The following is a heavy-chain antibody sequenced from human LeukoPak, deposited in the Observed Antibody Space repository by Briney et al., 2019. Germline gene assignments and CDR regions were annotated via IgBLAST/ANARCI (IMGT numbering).Heavy chain of an antibody. Sequence: GGSLRLSCAASGFTFSSYWMSWVRQAPGQGLEWVANIKQDGSEKYYVDSVKGRFTISRDNAKNSLYLQMNSLRAEDTAVYYCARGSGSYRPQDFDYWGQGTLVTVSS. J-gene: IGHJ4*02. CDR3: ARGSGSYRPQDFDY. CDR2: IKQDGSEK. V-gene: IGHV3-7*01. CDR1: GFTFSSYW. D-gene: IGHD1-26*01.